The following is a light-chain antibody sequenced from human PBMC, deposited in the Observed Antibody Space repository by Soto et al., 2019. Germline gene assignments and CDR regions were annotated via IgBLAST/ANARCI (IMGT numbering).Light chain of an antibody. CDR3: SSYTSSSTDV. V-gene: IGLV2-14*04. J-gene: IGLJ1*01. CDR1: SSDVGGYNY. CDR2: DVS. Sequence: SASPEQTITISCTGTSSDVGGYNYVSWYQQHPGKAPKLMIYDVSNRPSGVSNRFSGSKSGNTASLTISGLQAEDEADYFCSSYTSSSTDVFGTGTKVTVL.